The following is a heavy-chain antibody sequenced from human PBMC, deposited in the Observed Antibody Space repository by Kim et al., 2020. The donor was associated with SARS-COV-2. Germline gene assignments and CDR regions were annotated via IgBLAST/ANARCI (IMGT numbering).Heavy chain of an antibody. CDR3: ASALGGYDPPRY. D-gene: IGHD5-12*01. Sequence: NYAQKLQGRVTMTTDTSTSTAYMELRSLRSDDTAVYYCASALGGYDPPRYWGQGTLVTVSS. V-gene: IGHV1-18*01. J-gene: IGHJ4*02.